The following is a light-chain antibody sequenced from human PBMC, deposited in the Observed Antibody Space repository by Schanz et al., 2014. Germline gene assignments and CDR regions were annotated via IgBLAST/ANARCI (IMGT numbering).Light chain of an antibody. CDR2: DAS. CDR1: QSIRSS. J-gene: IGKJ1*01. V-gene: IGKV1-5*01. CDR3: QHYNVYSGA. Sequence: DIQLTQSPSTLSASVGDTVTITCRASQSIRSSLAWYQQKPGKAPNLLIYDASSLESGVPSRFSGSGSGTEFTLTISSLQPDDFATYYCQHYNVYSGAFGQGTKVEIK.